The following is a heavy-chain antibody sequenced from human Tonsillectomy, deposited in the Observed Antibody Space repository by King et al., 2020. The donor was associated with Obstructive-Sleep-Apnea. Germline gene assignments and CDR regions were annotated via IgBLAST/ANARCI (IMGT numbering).Heavy chain of an antibody. CDR2: IYSGGST. V-gene: IGHV3-66*04. CDR1: GFTVSSNY. D-gene: IGHD6-13*01. CDR3: ARHIIAAAGIYYYYYGMDV. Sequence: VQLVESGGGLVQPGGSLRLSCAASGFTVSSNYMSWVRQAPGKGLEWVSVIYSGGSTYYADSVKGTFTISRDNSKNTLYLQMNSLRAEDTAVYYCARHIIAAAGIYYYYYGMDVWGHGTTVTVSS. J-gene: IGHJ6*02.